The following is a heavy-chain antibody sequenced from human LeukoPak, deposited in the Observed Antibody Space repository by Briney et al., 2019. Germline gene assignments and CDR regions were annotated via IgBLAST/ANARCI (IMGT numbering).Heavy chain of an antibody. D-gene: IGHD4-23*01. J-gene: IGHJ4*02. CDR2: ISGSGGST. Sequence: GGSLRLSCAASGFTFSSYAMSLVRQAPGKGLEWVSAISGSGGSTYYADSVKGRFTISRDSSKNTLYLQMNSLRAEDTAVYYCAKGLRGYYFDYWGQGTLVTVSS. CDR1: GFTFSSYA. V-gene: IGHV3-23*01. CDR3: AKGLRGYYFDY.